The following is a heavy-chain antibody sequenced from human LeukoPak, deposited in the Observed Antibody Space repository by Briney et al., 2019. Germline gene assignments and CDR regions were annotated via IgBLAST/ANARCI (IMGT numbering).Heavy chain of an antibody. CDR2: IIPIFGAA. J-gene: IGHJ4*02. Sequence: SVKVSCKASGGTFSSYAISWVRQAPGRGLEWMGGIIPIFGAANYAQKFQGRVTITTDESTSTAYMELSSLRSEDTAVYYCARDHREDMDYCDSSGYLYWGQGTLVTVSS. CDR3: ARDHREDMDYCDSSGYLY. V-gene: IGHV1-69*05. CDR1: GGTFSSYA. D-gene: IGHD3-22*01.